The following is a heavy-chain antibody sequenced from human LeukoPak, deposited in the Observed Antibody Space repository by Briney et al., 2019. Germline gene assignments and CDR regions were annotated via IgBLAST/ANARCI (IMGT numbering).Heavy chain of an antibody. Sequence: SETLSLTCTVSGGSISSGGHYWSWIRQRPGKGLEWIGYIYYSGSTYYNPSLKSRVTISVDTSKNQFSLKLSSVTAADTAVYYCARSMSLVYYYYGMDVWGQGTTVTVSS. CDR1: GGSISSGGHY. J-gene: IGHJ6*02. CDR2: IYYSGST. D-gene: IGHD1-26*01. V-gene: IGHV4-31*03. CDR3: ARSMSLVYYYYGMDV.